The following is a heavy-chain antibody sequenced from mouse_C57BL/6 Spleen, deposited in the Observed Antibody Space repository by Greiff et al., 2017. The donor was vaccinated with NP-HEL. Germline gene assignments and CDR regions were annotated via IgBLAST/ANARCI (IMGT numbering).Heavy chain of an antibody. D-gene: IGHD1-1*01. J-gene: IGHJ4*01. Sequence: VQLKQSGAELVKPGASVKLSCTASGFNIKDYYMHWVKQRPEQGLEWIGRIDPADGETKYAPKFQGKATMTADPSSNPAYLQLSSRTSEYTAGDYCSRTLLRYSAMDYWGQGTSVTVSS. CDR3: SRTLLRYSAMDY. CDR1: GFNIKDYY. V-gene: IGHV14-2*01. CDR2: IDPADGET.